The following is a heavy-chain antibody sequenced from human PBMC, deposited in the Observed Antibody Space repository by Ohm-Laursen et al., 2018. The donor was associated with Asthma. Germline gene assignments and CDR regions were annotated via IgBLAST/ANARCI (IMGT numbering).Heavy chain of an antibody. V-gene: IGHV4-34*01. J-gene: IGHJ5*02. CDR3: ARGLRVVRGVIHWFDP. CDR2: INHSGST. D-gene: IGHD3-10*01. CDR1: GGSFSGYY. Sequence: GTLSLTCAVYGGSFSGYYWSWIRQPPGKGLEWIGEINHSGSTNYNPSLKRRVTISVDTSKNQYSLKLSSVSAADTAVYYCARGLRVVRGVIHWFDPWGQGTLVTVSS.